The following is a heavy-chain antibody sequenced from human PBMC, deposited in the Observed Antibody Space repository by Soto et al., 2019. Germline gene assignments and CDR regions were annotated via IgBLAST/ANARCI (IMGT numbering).Heavy chain of an antibody. CDR1: GGTSSNFV. CDR2: ILPMFGAV. CDR3: ARPKRSGYDRGGSYYHPMDV. J-gene: IGHJ6*02. D-gene: IGHD3-3*01. V-gene: IGHV1-69*06. Sequence: QMQLVQSGAEVKKSGSSVKVSCKASGGTSSNFVITWVRQVPGQGLEWLVGILPMFGAVKYAQKFQDRLTITADRSTNTAAMELGSLRPDDTAVYYCARPKRSGYDRGGSYYHPMDVWGHGTTVTVS.